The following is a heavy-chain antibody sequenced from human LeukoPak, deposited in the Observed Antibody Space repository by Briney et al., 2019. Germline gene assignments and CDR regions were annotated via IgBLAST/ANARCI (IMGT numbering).Heavy chain of an antibody. Sequence: ASVKVSCKASGYTFTDYYLHWVRQAPGQGLQWMGWINPNSGGTNYAQGRVTMTRDTSISTAYMELSSLRSEDTAVYYCARGPSITMVRGGQWYYYMDVWGKGTTVTISS. CDR2: INPNSGGT. D-gene: IGHD3-10*01. CDR3: ARGPSITMVRGGQWYYYMDV. CDR1: GYTFTDYY. J-gene: IGHJ6*03. V-gene: IGHV1-2*02.